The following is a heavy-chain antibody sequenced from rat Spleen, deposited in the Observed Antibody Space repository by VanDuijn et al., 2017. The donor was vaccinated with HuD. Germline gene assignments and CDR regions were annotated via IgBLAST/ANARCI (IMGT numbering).Heavy chain of an antibody. Sequence: EVQLVESGGGLVQPGRSLKLSCVASGFTFNNYWMTWIRQAPGKGLEWVASITNTGGTPYYLGSVKGRFTISRDNAKSTLYLQMNSLRSEDTATYYCVRLYNNHGYWYFDFWGPGTMVTVSS. D-gene: IGHD1-5*01. J-gene: IGHJ1*01. V-gene: IGHV5-31*01. CDR2: ITNTGGTP. CDR1: GFTFNNYW. CDR3: VRLYNNHGYWYFDF.